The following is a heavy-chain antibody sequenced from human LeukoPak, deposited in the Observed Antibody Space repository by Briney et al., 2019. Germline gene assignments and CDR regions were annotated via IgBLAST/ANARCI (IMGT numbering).Heavy chain of an antibody. CDR2: FDPEDGET. CDR3: ARVGRRGYSYGYYAFDY. V-gene: IGHV1-24*01. D-gene: IGHD5-18*01. CDR1: GYTLTELS. Sequence: ASVKVSCKVSGYTLTELSMHWVRQAPGKGLEWMGGFDPEDGETIYAQKFQGRVTMTEDTSTDTAYMELSSLRSEDTAVYYCARVGRRGYSYGYYAFDYWGQGTLVTVSS. J-gene: IGHJ4*02.